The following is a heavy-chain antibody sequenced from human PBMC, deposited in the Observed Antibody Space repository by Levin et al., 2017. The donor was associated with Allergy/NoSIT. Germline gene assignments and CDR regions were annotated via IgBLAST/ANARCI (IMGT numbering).Heavy chain of an antibody. J-gene: IGHJ4*02. CDR3: AKGNTIFGVGRLDY. CDR1: GFTFSNRA. CDR2: ITGDGEDT. D-gene: IGHD3-3*01. Sequence: GGSLRLSCAASGFTFSNRAMSWVRQAAGKGLEWVSGITGDGEDTHYADSVKGRFTISRDNSKNTLFLQMNNLRADDTATYFCAKGNTIFGVGRLDYWGRGTPVTVSS. V-gene: IGHV3-23*01.